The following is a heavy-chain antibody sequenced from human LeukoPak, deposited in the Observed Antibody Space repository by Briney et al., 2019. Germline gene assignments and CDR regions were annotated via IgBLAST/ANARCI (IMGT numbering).Heavy chain of an antibody. J-gene: IGHJ4*02. CDR1: GFTFSNYG. CDR2: IWYDGSNK. CDR3: ARARNNYDSSGYSALDY. D-gene: IGHD3-22*01. Sequence: PGGSLRLSCAASGFTFSNYGMHWVRQAPGKGLEWVAVIWYDGSNKYYSDSVRGRFTISRDNSKNTLYLQMNSLRAEDTAVYYCARARNNYDSSGYSALDYWGQGTLVTVSS. V-gene: IGHV3-33*01.